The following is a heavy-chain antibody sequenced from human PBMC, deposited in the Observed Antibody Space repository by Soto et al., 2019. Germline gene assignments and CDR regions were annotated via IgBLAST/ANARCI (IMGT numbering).Heavy chain of an antibody. J-gene: IGHJ4*02. CDR1: GFTFSFYP. Sequence: GGSLRLSCAASGFTFSFYPIHWVRQAPGKGLEYVSAISNDGSNRYYADSVKGRFTISRDNSKNTLYLQMNSLRAEDTAVYYCARENRYSSGWYPFDYWGQGTLVTVSS. CDR3: ARENRYSSGWYPFDY. D-gene: IGHD6-19*01. CDR2: ISNDGSNR. V-gene: IGHV3-64*04.